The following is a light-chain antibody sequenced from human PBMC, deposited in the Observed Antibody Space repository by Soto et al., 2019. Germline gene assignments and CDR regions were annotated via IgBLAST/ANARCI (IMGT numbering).Light chain of an antibody. CDR2: EVN. V-gene: IGLV2-8*01. CDR3: SAYAGSNAVV. CDR1: SSDVGPYDY. Sequence: QSVLTQPPSASGSPGQSVTISCAGTSSDVGPYDYVSWYQQHPAKAPKLLIYEVNKRPSGVPDRFSGSKSGNTASLTVSGLQAEDEAHYYCSAYAGSNAVVFGGGTKGTVL. J-gene: IGLJ2*01.